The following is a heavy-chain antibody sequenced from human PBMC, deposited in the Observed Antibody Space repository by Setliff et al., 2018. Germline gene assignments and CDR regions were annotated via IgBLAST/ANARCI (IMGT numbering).Heavy chain of an antibody. CDR2: INQGGSDQ. V-gene: IGHV3-7*01. D-gene: IGHD3-3*01. CDR1: GFTCSSLW. CDR3: ARDVFDFRTGQAGP. Sequence: GGSLRLSCAASGFTCSSLWMAWVRQAPGKGLEWVANINQGGSDQFYVESVKGRFTISRDNAKNSLYLQMNSLRVEDTAVYYCARDVFDFRTGQAGPWGQGTLVTVSS. J-gene: IGHJ5*02.